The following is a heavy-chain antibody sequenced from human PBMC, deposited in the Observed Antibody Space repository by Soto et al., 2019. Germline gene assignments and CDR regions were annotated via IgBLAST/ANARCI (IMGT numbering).Heavy chain of an antibody. Sequence: PSETLSLTCTVSGGSIGTYFWSWIRQPPGKGLEWIGYIYYSGSTNYNPSLKSRVTMSVDTSKNHFSLNLHSVTAADTAVYYCARGLITGSHYSGGWYYFDSWGQGTQVTVS. CDR1: GGSIGTYF. CDR2: IYYSGST. V-gene: IGHV4-59*01. CDR3: ARGLITGSHYSGGWYYFDS. D-gene: IGHD6-19*01. J-gene: IGHJ4*02.